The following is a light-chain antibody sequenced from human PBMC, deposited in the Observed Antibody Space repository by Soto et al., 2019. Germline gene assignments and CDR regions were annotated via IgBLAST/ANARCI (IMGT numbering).Light chain of an antibody. J-gene: IGLJ2*01. CDR2: DVS. Sequence: QSALTQPASVSGSPGQSITISCTGTSSDVGGYNYVSWYQQHPGKAPKLMIYDVSNRPSGVSNRFSGSKSGNTASLTISGLQAEDEAHYYCSSQAVSSTLVFGGGTKVTVL. V-gene: IGLV2-14*01. CDR1: SSDVGGYNY. CDR3: SSQAVSSTLV.